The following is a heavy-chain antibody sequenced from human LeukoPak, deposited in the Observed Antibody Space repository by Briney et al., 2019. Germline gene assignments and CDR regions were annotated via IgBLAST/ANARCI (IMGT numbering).Heavy chain of an antibody. Sequence: GGSLRLSCSPIGFTFSNYWMSWVRQAPGKGLEWVANIKQDESEKYYVDSVKGRFTISRDNAKSSLYLQMNSLRAEDTAVYYCARALDSSSSRYQAFEEWGQGTLVTVSS. D-gene: IGHD2-2*01. CDR2: IKQDESEK. CDR3: ARALDSSSSRYQAFEE. CDR1: GFTFSNYW. V-gene: IGHV3-7*01. J-gene: IGHJ4*02.